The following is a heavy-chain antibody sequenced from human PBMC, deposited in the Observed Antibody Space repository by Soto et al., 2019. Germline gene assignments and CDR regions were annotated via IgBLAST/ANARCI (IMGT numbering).Heavy chain of an antibody. CDR1: GIMLKDYA. CDR2: IYWDGGGV. CDR3: TTDIVAGGADV. D-gene: IGHD2-2*01. J-gene: IGHJ6*02. Sequence: VQLAESGGGLVQPGESLRLSCVGSGIMLKDYAMHWVRQVPGRGLEWVAGIYWDGGGVDYADSVKGRFTTSRDNGKNSRYLEMNSLRVDDTDVYYCTTDIVAGGADVWGQGTSVKVSS. V-gene: IGHV3-9*01.